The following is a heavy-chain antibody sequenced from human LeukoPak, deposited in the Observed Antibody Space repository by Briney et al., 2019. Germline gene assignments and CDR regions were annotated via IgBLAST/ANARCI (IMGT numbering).Heavy chain of an antibody. D-gene: IGHD6-25*01. CDR3: AKDLSGYGPYWYFDL. J-gene: IGHJ2*01. CDR1: GFTFSSYG. Sequence: PGGTLRLSCAASGFTFSSYGMSWVRQAPGKGLEWVPSISGSVGTIYYADSVKGRFTISRDNSKNTLYLQMNNLRAEDSAVYYCAKDLSGYGPYWYFDLWGRGTLVTVSS. CDR2: ISGSVGTI. V-gene: IGHV3-23*01.